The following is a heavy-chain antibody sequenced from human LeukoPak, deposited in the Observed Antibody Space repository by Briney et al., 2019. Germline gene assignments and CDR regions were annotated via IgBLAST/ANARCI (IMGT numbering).Heavy chain of an antibody. J-gene: IGHJ4*02. CDR3: ARGCGSGRLNVLFDY. CDR2: ISSSSSSI. CDR1: GFTFSSYS. Sequence: GGSLRLSCAASGFTFSSYSMNWVRQAPGKGLEWVSSISSSSSSINNADSVNGRFTISRDNTKKSLYLQMNSLRAEDTAVYYCARGCGSGRLNVLFDYWGQGTLVTVSS. V-gene: IGHV3-21*01. D-gene: IGHD3-10*01.